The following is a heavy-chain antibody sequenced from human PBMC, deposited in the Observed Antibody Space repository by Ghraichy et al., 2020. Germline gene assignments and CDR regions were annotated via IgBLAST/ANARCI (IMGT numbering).Heavy chain of an antibody. CDR2: ISGSGGST. V-gene: IGHV3-23*01. J-gene: IGHJ6*02. Sequence: GESLNISCAASGFTFSSYAMSWVRQAPGKGLEWVSAISGSGGSTYYADSVKGRFTISRDNSKNTLYLQRNSLRAEDTAVYYCAKTKELLGGMDVWGQGTTVTVSS. CDR3: AKTKELLGGMDV. D-gene: IGHD1-7*01. CDR1: GFTFSSYA.